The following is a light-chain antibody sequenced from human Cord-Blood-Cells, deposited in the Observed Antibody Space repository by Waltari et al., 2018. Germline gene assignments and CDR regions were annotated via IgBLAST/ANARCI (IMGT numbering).Light chain of an antibody. V-gene: IGLV2-14*01. CDR1: SSDVGGYNY. CDR2: DVS. J-gene: IGLJ2*01. CDR3: SSYTSSSTAV. Sequence: QSALTQPASVSGSPGQSITISCTGTSSDVGGYNYVSWYQQHPGTAPKLMIYDVSNRPSGVSIRLSGSKSGNTASLTISGLQAEDEADYYCSSYTSSSTAVFGGGTKLTVL.